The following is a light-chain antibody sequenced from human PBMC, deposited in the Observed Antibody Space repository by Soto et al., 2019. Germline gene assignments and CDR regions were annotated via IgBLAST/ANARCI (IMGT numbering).Light chain of an antibody. V-gene: IGKV3-15*01. CDR3: QQYHTCPIT. CDR2: GAS. CDR1: QGVSRK. J-gene: IGKJ4*01. Sequence: DIVMTQSPATLSVAPGERLTFSCRASQGVSRKLAWYQHKPGQAPRLLISGASTGATGIPARFSGSGSGTEFTLTISSLQSEDCAIYYCQQYHTCPITFGGGTKVDIK.